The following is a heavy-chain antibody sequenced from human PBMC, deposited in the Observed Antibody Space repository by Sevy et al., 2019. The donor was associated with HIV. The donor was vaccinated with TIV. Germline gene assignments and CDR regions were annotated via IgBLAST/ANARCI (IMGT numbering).Heavy chain of an antibody. CDR2: INSDGSST. CDR3: ARYYYDSSGIDY. D-gene: IGHD3-22*01. J-gene: IGHJ4*02. Sequence: GGSLRLSCAASGFNFRTYGMHWVRQAPGKGLVWVSRINSDGSSTSYADSVKGRFTISRDNAKNTLYLQMNSLRAEDTAVYYCARYYYDSSGIDYWGQGTLVTVSS. CDR1: GFNFRTYG. V-gene: IGHV3-74*01.